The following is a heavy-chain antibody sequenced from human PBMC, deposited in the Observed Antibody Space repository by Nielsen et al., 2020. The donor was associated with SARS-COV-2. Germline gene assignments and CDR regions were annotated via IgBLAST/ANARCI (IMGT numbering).Heavy chain of an antibody. CDR1: GFTFSAYG. CDR3: ARDGHLYDFWSGYHVYYYMDV. J-gene: IGHJ6*03. CDR2: IWYDGSNK. Sequence: GESLKISCAASGFTFSAYGMHWVRQAPGKGLEWVAVIWYDGSNKYYADSVKGRFTISRDNSKNTLYLQMNSLRAEDTAVYYCARDGHLYDFWSGYHVYYYMDVWGKGTTVTVSS. V-gene: IGHV3-33*08. D-gene: IGHD3-3*01.